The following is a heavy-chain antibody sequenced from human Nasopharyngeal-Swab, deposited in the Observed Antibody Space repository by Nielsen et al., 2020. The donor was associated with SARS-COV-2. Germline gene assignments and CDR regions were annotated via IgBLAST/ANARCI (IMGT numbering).Heavy chain of an antibody. CDR3: TTGTTGQPTDYDDEGREG. J-gene: IGHJ6*03. V-gene: IGHV3-53*01. CDR2: IYSGGST. D-gene: IGHD1-1*01. Sequence: WIRQPPGKGLEWVSVIYSGGSTYYADSVKGRFTISRDNSKNTLYLQMNSLRAEDTAVYYCTTGTTGQPTDYDDEGREGGGKG.